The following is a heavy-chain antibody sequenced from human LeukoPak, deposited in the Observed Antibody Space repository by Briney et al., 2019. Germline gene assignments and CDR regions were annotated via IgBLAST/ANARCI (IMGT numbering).Heavy chain of an antibody. CDR1: GYTFTNYW. CDR3: ARDRGYCSSASCYDVFDI. J-gene: IGHJ3*02. V-gene: IGHV5-51*01. CDR2: IYPGDSDT. Sequence: GESLKISCKGSGYTFTNYWIGWVRQTPGKGLEWMGIIYPGDSDTRYSPSFQGQVTISADKSISTAYLQWRSLKASDTAMYYCARDRGYCSSASCYDVFDIWGQGTMVTVSS. D-gene: IGHD2-2*01.